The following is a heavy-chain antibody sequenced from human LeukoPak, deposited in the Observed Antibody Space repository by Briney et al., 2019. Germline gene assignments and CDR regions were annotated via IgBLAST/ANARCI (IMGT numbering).Heavy chain of an antibody. CDR2: IKQDGSEK. V-gene: IGHV3-7*01. CDR1: GFTFSSYG. J-gene: IGHJ4*02. Sequence: GGSLRLXCAASGFTFSSYGMHWVRQAPGKGLEWVANIKQDGSEKYYVDSVKGRFTISRDNAKNSLYLQMNSLRAEDTAVYYCARDSLYYYDSSGYYQYYFDYWGQGTLVTVSS. D-gene: IGHD3-22*01. CDR3: ARDSLYYYDSSGYYQYYFDY.